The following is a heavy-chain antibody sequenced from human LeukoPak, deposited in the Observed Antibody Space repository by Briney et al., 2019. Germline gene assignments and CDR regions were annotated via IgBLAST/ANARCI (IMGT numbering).Heavy chain of an antibody. CDR2: ITSSSTI. Sequence: GGSLRLSCAASGFTFSDYYMSWVRQAPGEGLEWVSYITSSSTIYYADSVKGRLTISRDNAKNSLYLQMNSLRADDTAVYYCARADRNYYMDVWGKGTTVTVSS. CDR1: GFTFSDYY. J-gene: IGHJ6*03. V-gene: IGHV3-69-1*01. CDR3: ARADRNYYMDV.